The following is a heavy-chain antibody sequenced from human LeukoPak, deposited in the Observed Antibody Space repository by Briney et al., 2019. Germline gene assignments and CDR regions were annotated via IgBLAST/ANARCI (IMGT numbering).Heavy chain of an antibody. CDR2: VYYGGTN. CDR1: GDSISSFY. V-gene: IGHV4-59*07. Sequence: PSDTLSLTCTVSGDSISSFYWSWFRQPPAKGLTGVGCVYYGGTNYYNPPLKRGVIISGDTSKNHFPLKLSSVTAADAAVYYCAIRSLRSSWDSFDHWGQGALVTVSS. D-gene: IGHD6-13*01. J-gene: IGHJ4*02. CDR3: AIRSLRSSWDSFDH.